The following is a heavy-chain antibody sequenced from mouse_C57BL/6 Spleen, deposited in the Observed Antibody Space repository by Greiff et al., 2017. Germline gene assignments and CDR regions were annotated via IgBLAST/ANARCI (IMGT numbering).Heavy chain of an antibody. V-gene: IGHV3-6*01. CDR1: GYSITSGYY. CDR3: ARDPLYGNYLDY. J-gene: IGHJ2*01. D-gene: IGHD2-1*01. CDR2: ISYDGSN. Sequence: VQLKQSGPGLVKPSQSLSLTCSVTGYSITSGYYWNWIRQFPGNKLEWMGYISYDGSNNYNPSLKNRISITRDTSKNQFFLKLNSVTTEDTATYYCARDPLYGNYLDYWGQGTTLTVSS.